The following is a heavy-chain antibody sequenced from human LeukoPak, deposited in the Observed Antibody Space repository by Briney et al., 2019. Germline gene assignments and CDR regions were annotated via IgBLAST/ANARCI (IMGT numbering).Heavy chain of an antibody. CDR3: ARDDPRWGTSGDY. V-gene: IGHV3-21*01. CDR2: ISSSSTYI. J-gene: IGHJ4*02. Sequence: PGGSLRLSCVASGFTLSAYTMNWVRQAPGKGLEWVSFISSSSTYIYYADSLKGRFTISRDNAKNSLYLQMNRLRAEDTALYYCARDDPRWGTSGDYWGQGTLVTVSS. CDR1: GFTLSAYT. D-gene: IGHD7-27*01.